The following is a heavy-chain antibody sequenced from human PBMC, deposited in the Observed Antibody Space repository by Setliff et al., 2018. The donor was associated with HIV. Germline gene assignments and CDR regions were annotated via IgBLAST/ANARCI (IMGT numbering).Heavy chain of an antibody. Sequence: PSETLSLTCAVYGGSFSGHYWSWIRQSPGKGLEWIGSIYHTGITYDNPSLKSRVTISVDTSKNQISLRLSSVTAADTAVYYCARLSGGMVPNYWGQGTLVTVSS. D-gene: IGHD3-10*01. J-gene: IGHJ4*02. CDR1: GGSFSGHY. V-gene: IGHV4-34*01. CDR2: IYHTGIT. CDR3: ARLSGGMVPNY.